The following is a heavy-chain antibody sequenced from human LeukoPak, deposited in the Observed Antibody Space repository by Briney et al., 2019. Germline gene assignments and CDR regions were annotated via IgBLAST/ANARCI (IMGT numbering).Heavy chain of an antibody. D-gene: IGHD6-25*01. CDR1: GFTFSSYG. J-gene: IGHJ4*02. CDR2: IWYDGSNK. CDR3: ARGIWQRAFDY. V-gene: IGHV3-33*01. Sequence: GGSLRLSCAASGFTFSSYGMHWVRQAPGKGLEWVAVIWYDGSNKYYADSVKGRFTISRDNSKNTLYLQMNSLRAEDTAVYYCARGIWQRAFDYWGQGTLVTVSS.